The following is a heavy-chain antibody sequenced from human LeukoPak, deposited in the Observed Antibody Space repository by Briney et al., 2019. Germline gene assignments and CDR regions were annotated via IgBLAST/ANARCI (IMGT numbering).Heavy chain of an antibody. V-gene: IGHV1-69*05. CDR3: ARTQYYYYYMDV. J-gene: IGHJ6*03. Sequence: SVKVSCKASGGTFSSYAISGVRQAPGQGLEWMGGIIPIFGTANYAQKFQGRVTITTDESTSTAYMELSSLRSEDTAVYYCARTQYYYYYMDVWGKGTTVTVSS. CDR2: IIPIFGTA. CDR1: GGTFSSYA.